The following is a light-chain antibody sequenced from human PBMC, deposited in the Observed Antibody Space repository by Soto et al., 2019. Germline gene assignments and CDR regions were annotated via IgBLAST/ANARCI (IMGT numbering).Light chain of an antibody. Sequence: QSVLTQAPSVSAAPGQKVTISCSGSNSNIENNYVSWYQQFPGAAPKVLIYDNDHRPSGIPDRFSGSKSGTSATLTITGLQTGDEADYYCVTWDSIVSSVVFGGGTKVTVL. CDR1: NSNIENNY. CDR2: DND. J-gene: IGLJ2*01. CDR3: VTWDSIVSSVV. V-gene: IGLV1-51*01.